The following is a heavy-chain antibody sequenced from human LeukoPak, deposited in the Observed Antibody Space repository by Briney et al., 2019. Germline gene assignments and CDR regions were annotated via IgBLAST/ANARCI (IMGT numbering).Heavy chain of an antibody. Sequence: SVKVSFKASGGTFSSYAISWVRQAPGQGLEWMGGIIPIFGTANYAQKFQGRVTITADESTSTAYMELSSLRSEDTAVYYCARHDYLGYLFDYWGQGTLVTVSS. J-gene: IGHJ4*02. CDR3: ARHDYLGYLFDY. CDR2: IIPIFGTA. D-gene: IGHD2/OR15-2a*01. V-gene: IGHV1-69*13. CDR1: GGTFSSYA.